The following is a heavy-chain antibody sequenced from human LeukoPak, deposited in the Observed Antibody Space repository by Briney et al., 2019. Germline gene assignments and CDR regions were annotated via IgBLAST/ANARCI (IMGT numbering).Heavy chain of an antibody. CDR3: AKDGGDGYNSGYYYYMDV. CDR2: ISWDGGST. V-gene: IGHV3-43D*03. J-gene: IGHJ6*03. D-gene: IGHD5-24*01. Sequence: GGSLRLSCAASGYTFDDYAMHWFRQAPGKGLEWVSLISWDGGSTYYADSVKGRFTISRDNSKNSLYLQMNSLRAEDTALYYCAKDGGDGYNSGYYYYMDVWGKGTTVTVSS. CDR1: GYTFDDYA.